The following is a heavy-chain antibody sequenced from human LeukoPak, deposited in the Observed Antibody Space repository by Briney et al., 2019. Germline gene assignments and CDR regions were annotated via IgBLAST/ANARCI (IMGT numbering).Heavy chain of an antibody. J-gene: IGHJ4*02. Sequence: PGGSLRLSCAASGFTFSSYEMNWVRQAPGKGLEWVSYISSSGSTIYYADSVKGRFTISRDNAKNSLYLQMNSLRAEDTAVYYCARVQGDGSGSYSSDYWGQGTLVTVSS. D-gene: IGHD3-10*01. CDR1: GFTFSSYE. V-gene: IGHV3-48*03. CDR2: ISSSGSTI. CDR3: ARVQGDGSGSYSSDY.